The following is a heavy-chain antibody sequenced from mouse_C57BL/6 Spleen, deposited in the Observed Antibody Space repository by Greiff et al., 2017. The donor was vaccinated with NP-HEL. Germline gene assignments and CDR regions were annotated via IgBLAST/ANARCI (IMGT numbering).Heavy chain of an antibody. D-gene: IGHD2-1*01. CDR2: IDPEDGDT. J-gene: IGHJ3*01. CDR3: TSFYYGNPFAY. Sequence: VQLQQSGAELVRPGASVKLSCTASGFNIKDYYMHWVKQRPEQGLEWIGRIDPEDGDTEYAPKFQGKATMTADTSSNTAYLQLSSLTSEDTAVYYCTSFYYGNPFAYWGQGTLVTVSA. V-gene: IGHV14-1*01. CDR1: GFNIKDYY.